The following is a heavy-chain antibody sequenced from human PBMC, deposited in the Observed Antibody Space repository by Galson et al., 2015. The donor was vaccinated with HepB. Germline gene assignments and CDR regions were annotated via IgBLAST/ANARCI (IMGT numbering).Heavy chain of an antibody. J-gene: IGHJ6*02. V-gene: IGHV3-21*01. CDR1: GFTFSSYS. Sequence: SLRLSCAASGFTFSSYSMNWVRQAPGKGLEWVSSISSSSSYIYYADSVKGRFTISRDNAKNSLYLQMNSLRAEDTAVYYCARETGGYSDYGMDVWGQGTTVTVSS. D-gene: IGHD4-23*01. CDR3: ARETGGYSDYGMDV. CDR2: ISSSSSYI.